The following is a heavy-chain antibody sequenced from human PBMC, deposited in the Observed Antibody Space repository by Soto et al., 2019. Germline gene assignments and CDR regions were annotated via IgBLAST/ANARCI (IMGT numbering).Heavy chain of an antibody. V-gene: IGHV4-39*01. Sequence: PSETLSLTCTVSGGSISSSSYYWGWIRQPPGKGLEWIGSIYYSGSTYYNPSLKSRVTISVDTSKNQFSLKLSSVTAADTAVYYCARQAGHIVGATNVPYYFDYWGQGTLVTVSS. CDR3: ARQAGHIVGATNVPYYFDY. CDR2: IYYSGST. CDR1: GGSISSSSYY. J-gene: IGHJ4*02. D-gene: IGHD1-26*01.